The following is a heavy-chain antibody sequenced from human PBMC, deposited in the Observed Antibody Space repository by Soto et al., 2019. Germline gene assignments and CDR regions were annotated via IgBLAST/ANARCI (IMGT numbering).Heavy chain of an antibody. CDR3: ARDQSSSPDFFDY. D-gene: IGHD6-6*01. J-gene: IGHJ4*02. CDR1: GASISSDDYY. V-gene: IGHV4-30-4*01. Sequence: SETLSLTCNVSGASISSDDYYWTWIRQPPGKGLEWIGYIYHTGRTSYNPALRSRLTISIDRSKNQFSLTLSSVSAADTALYYCARDQSSSPDFFDYWGQGALVTVSS. CDR2: IYHTGRT.